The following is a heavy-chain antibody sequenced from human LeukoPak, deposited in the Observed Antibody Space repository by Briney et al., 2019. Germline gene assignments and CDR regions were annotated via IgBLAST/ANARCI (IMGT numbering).Heavy chain of an antibody. V-gene: IGHV1-69*01. CDR3: ASLGKWELLDAYYFDY. J-gene: IGHJ4*02. CDR2: IIPIFGTA. Sequence: ASVKVSCKASGGTFSSYAISWVRQAPGQGLEWMGGIIPIFGTASYAQKFQGRVTITADESTSTAYMELSSLRSEDTAVYYCASLGKWELLDAYYFDYWGQGTLVTVSS. CDR1: GGTFSSYA. D-gene: IGHD1-26*01.